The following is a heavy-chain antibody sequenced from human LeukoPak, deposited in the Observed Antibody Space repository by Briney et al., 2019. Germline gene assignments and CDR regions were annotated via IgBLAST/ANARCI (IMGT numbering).Heavy chain of an antibody. CDR1: GYTFTGYY. J-gene: IGHJ6*02. CDR2: INPNSGGT. CDR3: AREFCYDILTGHNYGMDV. D-gene: IGHD3-9*01. V-gene: IGHV1-2*02. Sequence: ASVKVSCKASGYTFTGYYMHWVRQAPGQGLEWMGWINPNSGGTNYAQKFQGRVTMTRDTSISTAYMERSRLRSDDTAVYYCAREFCYDILTGHNYGMDVWGQGTTVTVSS.